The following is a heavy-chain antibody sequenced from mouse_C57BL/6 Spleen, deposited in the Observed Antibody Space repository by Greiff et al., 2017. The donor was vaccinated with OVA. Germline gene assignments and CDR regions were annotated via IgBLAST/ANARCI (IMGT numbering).Heavy chain of an antibody. CDR1: GYSFTGYY. D-gene: IGHD1-1*01. V-gene: IGHV1-42*01. CDR3: ERVQYGSSYDYAMDY. Sequence: VQLKESGPELVKPGASVKISCKASGYSFTGYYMNWVKQSPEKSLEWIGEINPSTGGTTYNQKFKAKATLTVDKSSSTAYMQLKSLTSEDSAVYDCERVQYGSSYDYAMDYWGQGTSVTVSS. CDR2: INPSTGGT. J-gene: IGHJ4*01.